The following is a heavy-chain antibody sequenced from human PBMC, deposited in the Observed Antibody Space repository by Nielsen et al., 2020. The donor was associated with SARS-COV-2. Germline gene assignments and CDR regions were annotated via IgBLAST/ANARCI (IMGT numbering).Heavy chain of an antibody. Sequence: GGSLRLSCAASGFTFSSYAMNWVRQAPGKGLEWVSCISSSSSYIYYEDSVKGRFTISRDNAENSLYLQMNSLRAEDTDVYYCAAYYASGSYSSGSSKYYYFGKDVWGQVTTVTVSS. CDR3: AAYYASGSYSSGSSKYYYFGKDV. CDR2: ISSSSSYI. V-gene: IGHV3-21*01. CDR1: GFTFSSYA. D-gene: IGHD3-10*01. J-gene: IGHJ6*02.